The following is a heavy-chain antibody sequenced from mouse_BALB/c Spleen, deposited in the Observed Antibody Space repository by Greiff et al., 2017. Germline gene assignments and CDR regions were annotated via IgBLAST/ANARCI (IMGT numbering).Heavy chain of an antibody. Sequence: QVTLKECGPGILQPSQTLSLTCSFSGFSLSTSGMGVGWIRQPSGKGLEWLAHIWWDDDKRYNPALKSRLTISKDTSSNQVFLKIASVDTADTATYYCARIGYYGYYAMDYWGQGTSVTVSS. J-gene: IGHJ4*01. CDR2: IWWDDDK. D-gene: IGHD1-2*01. V-gene: IGHV8-8*01. CDR1: GFSLSTSGMG. CDR3: ARIGYYGYYAMDY.